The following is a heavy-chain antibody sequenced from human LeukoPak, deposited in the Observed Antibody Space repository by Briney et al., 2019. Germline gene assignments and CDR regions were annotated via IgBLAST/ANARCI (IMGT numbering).Heavy chain of an antibody. CDR3: ARGPAVAEGFDY. CDR2: INHSGST. V-gene: IGHV4-34*01. CDR1: GGSFSGYY. Sequence: SETLSLTCAVYGGSFSGYYWSWIRQPPGKGLEWIGEINHSGSTNYNPSLKSRVTISVDTSKNQFSLKLSSVTAADTAVYYCARGPAVAEGFDYWGPGTLVTVSS. J-gene: IGHJ4*02. D-gene: IGHD6-19*01.